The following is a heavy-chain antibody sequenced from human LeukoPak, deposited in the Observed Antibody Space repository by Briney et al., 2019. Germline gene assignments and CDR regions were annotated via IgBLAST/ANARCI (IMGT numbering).Heavy chain of an antibody. V-gene: IGHV4-34*01. CDR1: GGSFSGYY. Sequence: SETLSLTCAVYGGSFSGYYWSWIRQPPGKGLEWIGEINHSGSTNYNPSLKSRVTISVDTSKNQFSLKLSSVTAADTAVYYCARGHIIGITGTPLYNWFDPWGQGTLVTVSS. CDR2: INHSGST. D-gene: IGHD1-20*01. CDR3: ARGHIIGITGTPLYNWFDP. J-gene: IGHJ5*02.